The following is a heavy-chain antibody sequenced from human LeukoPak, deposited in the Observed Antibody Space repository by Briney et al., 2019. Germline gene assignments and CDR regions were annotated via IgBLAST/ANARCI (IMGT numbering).Heavy chain of an antibody. D-gene: IGHD3-9*01. V-gene: IGHV1-18*01. CDR3: ARGASYVILTGYSYSDY. J-gene: IGHJ4*02. CDR1: GYTFTSYG. CDR2: ISTHNGNT. Sequence: ASVKVSCKASGYTFTSYGISWVRQAPGQGLEWMGWISTHNGNTDYAQKFQGRVTMTTDTSTSTAYMELRSPRSDDTAVYYCARGASYVILTGYSYSDYWGQGTRVSVSS.